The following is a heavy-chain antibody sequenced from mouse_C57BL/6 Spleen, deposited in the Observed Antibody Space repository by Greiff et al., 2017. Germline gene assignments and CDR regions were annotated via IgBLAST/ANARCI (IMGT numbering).Heavy chain of an antibody. CDR2: INPNNGGT. J-gene: IGHJ3*01. D-gene: IGHD2-3*01. CDR3: ARSSLYDGYPFAY. CDR1: GYTFTDYN. V-gene: IGHV1-18*01. Sequence: EVQLQQSGPELVKPGASVKIPCKASGYTFTDYNMDWVKQSHGKSLEWIGDINPNNGGTNYNQKFKGKATLTVDKSSSTAYMELRSLTSEDTAVYYCARSSLYDGYPFAYWGQGTLVTVSA.